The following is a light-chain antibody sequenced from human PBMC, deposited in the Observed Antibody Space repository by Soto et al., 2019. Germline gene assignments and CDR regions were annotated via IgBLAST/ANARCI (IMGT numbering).Light chain of an antibody. CDR2: GAS. J-gene: IGKJ1*01. Sequence: EIVMTQSPATLSVSPGERATLSCRASQTVSSNLAWYQQKPGQAPRLLIYGASTRATGIPARFSGSGSGTEFTLTISSLQSEDFAVYYCQQLNSFPWTFGQGSTVEIK. V-gene: IGKV3D-15*01. CDR3: QQLNSFPWT. CDR1: QTVSSN.